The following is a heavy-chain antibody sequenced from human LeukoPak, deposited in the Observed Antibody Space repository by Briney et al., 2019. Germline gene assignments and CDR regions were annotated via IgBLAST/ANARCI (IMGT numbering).Heavy chain of an antibody. J-gene: IGHJ4*02. CDR2: INTDGSST. Sequence: GGSLRLSCAASGFTFSSYWMHWVRQAPGKGLAWVSRINTDGSSTTYADSVKGRFTISRDNAKNTLYLQMNSLRAEDTAVYYCARGNEDWGQGTLVTVSS. D-gene: IGHD1-1*01. V-gene: IGHV3-74*01. CDR1: GFTFSSYW. CDR3: ARGNED.